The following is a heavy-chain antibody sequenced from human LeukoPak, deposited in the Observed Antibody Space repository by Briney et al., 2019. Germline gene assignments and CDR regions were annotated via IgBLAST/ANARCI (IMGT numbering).Heavy chain of an antibody. CDR2: IKPDGSEG. CDR3: ARYRYCSSANCYGDY. CDR1: GFTFSTYY. D-gene: IGHD2-2*01. Sequence: PGGSLRLSCAASGFTFSTYYMSWVRQAPGKGLEWVANIKPDGSEGYYVDSVKGRFTISRDNAKNSLYLQMNRLRAEDTAVYYCARYRYCSSANCYGDYWGQGTLVTVSS. V-gene: IGHV3-7*03. J-gene: IGHJ4*02.